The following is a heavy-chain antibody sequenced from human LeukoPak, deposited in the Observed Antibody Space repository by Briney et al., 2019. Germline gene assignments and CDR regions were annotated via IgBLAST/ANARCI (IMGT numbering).Heavy chain of an antibody. V-gene: IGHV3-23*01. J-gene: IGHJ4*02. CDR2: ISGSGGST. CDR3: AKDLRYFDWLSGEFDY. CDR1: GFTFSSYA. Sequence: GGSLRLSCAASGFTFSSYAMSWVRQAPGKGLEWVSAISGSGGSTYYADSVKGRFTISRDNSKNTLYLQVNSLRAEDTAVYYCAKDLRYFDWLSGEFDYWGRGTLVTVSS. D-gene: IGHD3-9*01.